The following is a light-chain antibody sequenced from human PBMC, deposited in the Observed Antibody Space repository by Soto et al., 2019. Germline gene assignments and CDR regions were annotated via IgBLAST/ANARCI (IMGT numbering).Light chain of an antibody. CDR1: STDVGGYNY. J-gene: IGLJ1*01. Sequence: QSVLAQPSSVSGSPGQSITISCTGTSTDVGGYNYVSWYQHHPGKGPKLIIYEVNNRPSGVSDRFSGSKSGNKASLTISNLEAEDECDYYCGSYTSTDTTFVFGTGTKVTVL. CDR3: GSYTSTDTTFV. V-gene: IGLV2-14*01. CDR2: EVN.